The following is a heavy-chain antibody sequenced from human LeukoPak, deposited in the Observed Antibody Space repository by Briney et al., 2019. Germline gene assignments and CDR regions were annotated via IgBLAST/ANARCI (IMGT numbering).Heavy chain of an antibody. J-gene: IGHJ5*02. Sequence: PSETLSLTCTVSGGSISSGSYYWSWIRQPAGKGLEWIGRIYTSGSTNYNPSLKSRVTISVDTSKNQFSLKLSSVTAADTAVYYCARERDYYGSGGDGFDPWGQGTLVTVSS. CDR2: IYTSGST. V-gene: IGHV4-61*02. D-gene: IGHD3-10*01. CDR3: ARERDYYGSGGDGFDP. CDR1: GGSISSGSYY.